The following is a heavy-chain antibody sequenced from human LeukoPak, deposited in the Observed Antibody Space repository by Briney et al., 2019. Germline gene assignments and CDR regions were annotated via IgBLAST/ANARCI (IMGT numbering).Heavy chain of an antibody. Sequence: SSETLSLTCTVSGGSISSSSHYWGWIRQPPGKGLEWIGSIYYSGSTYYNPSSKSRVTITVDTYQNQFSLKLSSVTAADTAVPYCARPSWYSSSSGGSYWFDPWGQGTLVTVSS. V-gene: IGHV4-39*01. CDR3: ARPSWYSSSSGGSYWFDP. CDR2: IYYSGST. D-gene: IGHD6-6*01. J-gene: IGHJ5*02. CDR1: GGSISSSSHY.